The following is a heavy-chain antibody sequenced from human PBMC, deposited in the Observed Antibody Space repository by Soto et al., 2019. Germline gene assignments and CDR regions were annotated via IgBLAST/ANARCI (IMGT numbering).Heavy chain of an antibody. V-gene: IGHV3-7*05. Sequence: GGSLRLSCAASGFTFSSYWMSWVRQAPGKGLEWVANIKQDGSEKYYVDSVKGRFTISRDNAKNSLYLQMNSLRAEDTAVYYCARDKGAPHYDFWSGYYTRAFDYWGQGTLVTVSS. CDR3: ARDKGAPHYDFWSGYYTRAFDY. J-gene: IGHJ4*02. CDR1: GFTFSSYW. D-gene: IGHD3-3*01. CDR2: IKQDGSEK.